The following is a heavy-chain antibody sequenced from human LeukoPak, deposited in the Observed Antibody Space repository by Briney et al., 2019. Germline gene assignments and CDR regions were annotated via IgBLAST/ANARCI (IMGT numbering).Heavy chain of an antibody. V-gene: IGHV3-23*01. CDR3: AKDRAGVVDLSSVFDY. D-gene: IGHD2-15*01. CDR2: ISGSGGST. Sequence: PGGSLRLSCAASGFTFSSYAMSWVRQAPGKGLEWVSAISGSGGSTYYADSVKGRFTISRDNSKNTLYLQMNSLRAEDTALYYRAKDRAGVVDLSSVFDYWGQGTLVTVSS. J-gene: IGHJ4*02. CDR1: GFTFSSYA.